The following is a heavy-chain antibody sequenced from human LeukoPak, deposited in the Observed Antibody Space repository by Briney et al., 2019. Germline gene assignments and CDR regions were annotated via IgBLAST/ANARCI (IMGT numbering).Heavy chain of an antibody. CDR3: ARVGPYCGGDCHPAVGYYYYYMDV. D-gene: IGHD2-21*02. Sequence: ASVKVSCKASGYTFTSYGISWVRQAPGQGLEWMGWISAYNGNTNYAQKLQGRVTMTTDTSTITAYMELRSLRSDETAVYYCARVGPYCGGDCHPAVGYYYYYMDVWGKGTTVTVSS. J-gene: IGHJ6*03. CDR2: ISAYNGNT. V-gene: IGHV1-18*01. CDR1: GYTFTSYG.